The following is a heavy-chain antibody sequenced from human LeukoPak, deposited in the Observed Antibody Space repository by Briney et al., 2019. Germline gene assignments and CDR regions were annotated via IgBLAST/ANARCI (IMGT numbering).Heavy chain of an antibody. V-gene: IGHV4-34*01. D-gene: IGHD3-9*01. J-gene: IGHJ4*02. CDR1: GGSITGYY. CDR2: IHYTGAT. Sequence: PSETLSLTCAVYGGSITGYYWSWIRQTPGRGLEWVGEIHYTGATSYNPSLKSRATISTDTSKNQFSLRLSSVTAADTAVYYCARGNILTGYCFDFRGQGALVTVSS. CDR3: ARGNILTGYCFDF.